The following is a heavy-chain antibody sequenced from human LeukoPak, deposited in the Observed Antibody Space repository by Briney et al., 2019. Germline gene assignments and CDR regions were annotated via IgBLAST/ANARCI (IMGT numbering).Heavy chain of an antibody. CDR1: GYSISSGYY. D-gene: IGHD5-24*01. CDR3: AIREMATIDGDYYYYYMDV. J-gene: IGHJ6*03. V-gene: IGHV4-38-2*02. Sequence: SETLSLTCTVSGYSISSGYYWGWIRQPPGKGLEWIGSIYHSGSTYYNPSLKSRVTISVDTSKNQFSLKLSSVTAADTAVYYCAIREMATIDGDYYYYYMDVWGKGTTVTVSS. CDR2: IYHSGST.